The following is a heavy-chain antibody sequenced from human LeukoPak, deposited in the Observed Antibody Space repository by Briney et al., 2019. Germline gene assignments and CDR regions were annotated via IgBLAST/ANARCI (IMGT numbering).Heavy chain of an antibody. CDR2: ISSSSTYI. D-gene: IGHD1-26*01. Sequence: PGGSLRLSCAASGFAFGTYSMNWVRQAPGKGLEGVSSISSSSTYIYYADSVKGRVTISRDNAKNSLYLQMNSLRAEDTAVYYCARVLSGCETTRCELDYWGQGTLVTVSS. J-gene: IGHJ4*02. V-gene: IGHV3-21*01. CDR1: GFAFGTYS. CDR3: ARVLSGCETTRCELDY.